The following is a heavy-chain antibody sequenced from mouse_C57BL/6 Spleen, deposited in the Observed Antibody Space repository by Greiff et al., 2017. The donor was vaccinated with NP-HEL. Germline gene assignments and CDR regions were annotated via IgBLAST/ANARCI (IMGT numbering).Heavy chain of an antibody. V-gene: IGHV14-2*01. CDR2: IDPEDGET. J-gene: IGHJ1*03. CDR1: GFNIKDYY. CDR3: ASGGGTARIYWYFDV. Sequence: EVKLQQSGAELVKPGASVKLSCTASGFNIKDYYMHWVKQRTEQGLEWIGRIDPEDGETKYAPKFQGKATITADTSSNTAYLQLSSLTSEDTAVYYCASGGGTARIYWYFDVWGTGTTVTVSS. D-gene: IGHD3-3*01.